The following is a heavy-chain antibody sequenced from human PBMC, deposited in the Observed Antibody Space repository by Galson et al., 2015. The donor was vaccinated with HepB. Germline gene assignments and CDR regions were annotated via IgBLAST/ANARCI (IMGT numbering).Heavy chain of an antibody. D-gene: IGHD2-2*01. CDR2: ISYDGSNK. CDR3: AKEGYCSSTSCYYYYYGMDV. CDR1: GYTFSSYG. J-gene: IGHJ6*02. Sequence: SCKASGYTFSSYGMHWVRQAPGKGLEWVAVISYDGSNKYYADSVKGRFTISRDNSKNTLYLQMNSLRAEDTAVYYCAKEGYCSSTSCYYYYYGMDVWGQGTTVTVSS. V-gene: IGHV3-30*18.